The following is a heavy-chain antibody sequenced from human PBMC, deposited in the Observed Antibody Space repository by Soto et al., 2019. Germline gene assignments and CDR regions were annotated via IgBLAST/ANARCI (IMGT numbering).Heavy chain of an antibody. V-gene: IGHV3-48*04. CDR2: ISSSSSTI. CDR3: ARDGILDY. CDR1: GFTFSSYS. D-gene: IGHD1-1*01. Sequence: GGSLRLSCAASGFTFSSYSMNWVRQAPGKGLEWVSYISSSSSTIYYADSVKGRFTISRDNAKNSLYLQMNRLRAEDTAVYDCARDGILDYWGQGTLVTVSS. J-gene: IGHJ4*02.